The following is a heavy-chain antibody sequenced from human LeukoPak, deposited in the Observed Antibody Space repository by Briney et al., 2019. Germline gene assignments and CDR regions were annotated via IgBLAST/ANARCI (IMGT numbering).Heavy chain of an antibody. Sequence: PGGSLRLSCAASGFTFSSYAMHWVRQAPGKGLEWVALISPDGSDNYYADSVKGRFTISRDNSKNTLYLQMKSLRVEDTAVYYCAKDYGGVMNFWGQGTLVTVSS. J-gene: IGHJ4*02. CDR2: ISPDGSDN. CDR3: AKDYGGVMNF. CDR1: GFTFSSYA. V-gene: IGHV3-30*04. D-gene: IGHD3-16*01.